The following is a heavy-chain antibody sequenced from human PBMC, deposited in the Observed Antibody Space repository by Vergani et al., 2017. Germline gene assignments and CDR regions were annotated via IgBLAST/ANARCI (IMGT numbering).Heavy chain of an antibody. J-gene: IGHJ6*02. Sequence: EVQLVESGGGLIQPGGSLRLSCAASGFTVSSNYMSWVRQAPGKGLEWVSVIYSGGSTYYADSVKGRFTISRDNSKNTLYLQMNSLRAEDTAVYYCARDVMEVVITTSADYYYGMDVWGQGTTVTVSS. CDR3: ARDVMEVVITTSADYYYGMDV. CDR1: GFTVSSNY. D-gene: IGHD3-22*01. V-gene: IGHV3-53*01. CDR2: IYSGGST.